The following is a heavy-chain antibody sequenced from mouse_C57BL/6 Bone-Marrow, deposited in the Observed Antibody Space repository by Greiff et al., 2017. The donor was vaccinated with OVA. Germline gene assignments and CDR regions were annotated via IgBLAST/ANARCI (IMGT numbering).Heavy chain of an antibody. Sequence: VKLMESGAALARPGASVKLSCKASGYTFTSYGISWVKQRTGQGLEWIGEIYPRSGNTYYNEKFKGKATLTADKSSSTAYMELRSLTSEDSAVYFCASITAVVATDYAMDYWGQGTSVTVSS. CDR2: IYPRSGNT. CDR3: ASITAVVATDYAMDY. V-gene: IGHV1-81*01. D-gene: IGHD1-1*01. CDR1: GYTFTSYG. J-gene: IGHJ4*01.